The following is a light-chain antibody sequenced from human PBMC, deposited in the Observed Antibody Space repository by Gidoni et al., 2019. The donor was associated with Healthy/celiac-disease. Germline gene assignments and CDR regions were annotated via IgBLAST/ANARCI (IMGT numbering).Light chain of an antibody. CDR3: QQRSNWR. CDR1: QSVSSY. Sequence: EIVFTQSPATLSLSPGTRATLSCRASQSVSSYLAWYQQKPGQAPRLLIYDASNRATGIPARFSGSGSGTDFTLTISSLEPEDFAVYYCQQRSNWRFXGXTKVEIK. J-gene: IGKJ4*01. CDR2: DAS. V-gene: IGKV3-11*01.